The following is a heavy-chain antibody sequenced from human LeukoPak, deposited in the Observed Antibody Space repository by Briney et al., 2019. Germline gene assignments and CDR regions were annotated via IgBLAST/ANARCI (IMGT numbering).Heavy chain of an antibody. CDR1: GFSISSGYY. D-gene: IGHD5-12*01. J-gene: IGHJ4*02. CDR2: IYHSGST. CDR3: ASSGYDSYYFDY. V-gene: IGHV4-38-2*02. Sequence: SETLSLTCTVSGFSISSGYYWGWIRQPPGKGLEWIGSIYHSGSTYYNPSLKSRVTISVDTSKNQFSLKLSSVTAADTAVYYCASSGYDSYYFDYWGQGTLVTVSS.